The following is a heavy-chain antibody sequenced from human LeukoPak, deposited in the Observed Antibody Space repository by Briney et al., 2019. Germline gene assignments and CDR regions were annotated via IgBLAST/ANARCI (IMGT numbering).Heavy chain of an antibody. CDR3: ARCAYSSSNWFDP. CDR2: IYQSGST. CDR1: GYSISSGYY. J-gene: IGHJ5*02. Sequence: SETLSLTCAVSGYSISSGYYWGWIRQPPGKGLEWIGSIYQSGSTYYNPSLKSRVTISVDTSKNQFSLKLSSVTAADTAVYYCARCAYSSSNWFDPWGQGTLVTVSS. V-gene: IGHV4-38-2*01. D-gene: IGHD6-13*01.